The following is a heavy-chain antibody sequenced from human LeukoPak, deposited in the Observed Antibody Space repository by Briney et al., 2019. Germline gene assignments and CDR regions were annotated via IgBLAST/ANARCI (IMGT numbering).Heavy chain of an antibody. CDR3: ARVHPRGYFDY. D-gene: IGHD3-10*01. J-gene: IGHJ4*02. V-gene: IGHV4-59*01. CDR1: GGSISSYY. Sequence: SETLSLTCTVSGGSISSYYRSWIRQPPGKGLEWIGYIYYSGSTNYNPSLKSRVTISVDTSKNQFSLKLSSVTAADTAVYYCARVHPRGYFDYWGQGTLVTVSS. CDR2: IYYSGST.